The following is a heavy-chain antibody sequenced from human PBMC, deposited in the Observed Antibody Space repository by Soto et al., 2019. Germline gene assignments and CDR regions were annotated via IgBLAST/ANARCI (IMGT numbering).Heavy chain of an antibody. Sequence: RCAILAGSFSGFYWSWTRQPPVQGLEWMGEINVSGTTNYNPALKSRVTISADTYKTHFSLRLTSVTAADTALYYCTRETSQNVYARDGMVDWGPGTTVTISS. CDR3: TRETSQNVYARDGMVD. V-gene: IGHV4-34*01. CDR2: INVSGTT. J-gene: IGHJ6*02. CDR1: AGSFSGFY. D-gene: IGHD4-17*01.